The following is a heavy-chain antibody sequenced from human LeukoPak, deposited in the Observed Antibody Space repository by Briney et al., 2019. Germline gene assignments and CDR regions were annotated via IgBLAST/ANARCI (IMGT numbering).Heavy chain of an antibody. CDR3: ARAPGYYDSSGYYFDY. CDR1: GGSISSSSYY. D-gene: IGHD3-22*01. J-gene: IGHJ4*02. Sequence: SETLSLTCTVSGGSISSSSYYWGWIRQPPGKGLEWIGYIYYSGSTYYNPSLKSRVTISVDTSKNQFSLKLSSVTAADTAVYYCARAPGYYDSSGYYFDYWGQGTLVTVSS. V-gene: IGHV4-31*03. CDR2: IYYSGST.